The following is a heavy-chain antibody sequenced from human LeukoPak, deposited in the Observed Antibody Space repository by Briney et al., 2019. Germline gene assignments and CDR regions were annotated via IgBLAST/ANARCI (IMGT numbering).Heavy chain of an antibody. CDR1: GFTFSTYC. CDR2: IKQDGSEK. D-gene: IGHD3-3*01. CDR3: TRDRNDFWSGYFDH. V-gene: IGHV3-7*01. Sequence: GGSLRLSCAASGFTFSTYCMSWVRQPPGKGLEWVAHIKQDGSEKFYVDSVKGRFTISRDNTKNSLYLQMNGRRAEDTAVYYCTRDRNDFWSGYFDHWGQGILVNVSS. J-gene: IGHJ5*02.